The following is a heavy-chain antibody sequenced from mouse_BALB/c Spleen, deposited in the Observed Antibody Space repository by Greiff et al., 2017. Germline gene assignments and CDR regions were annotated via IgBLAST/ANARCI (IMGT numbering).Heavy chain of an antibody. D-gene: IGHD2-14*01. CDR1: GFTFSDYY. J-gene: IGHJ4*01. CDR2: ISDGGSYT. V-gene: IGHV5-4*02. CDR3: AGDYYGYGYAMDY. Sequence: EVQLMESGGGLVKPGGSLKLSCAASGFTFSDYYMYWVRQTPEKRLEWVATISDGGSYTYYPDSVKGRFTISRDNAKNNLYLQMSSLKSEDTAMYECAGDYYGYGYAMDYWGQGTSVTVSS.